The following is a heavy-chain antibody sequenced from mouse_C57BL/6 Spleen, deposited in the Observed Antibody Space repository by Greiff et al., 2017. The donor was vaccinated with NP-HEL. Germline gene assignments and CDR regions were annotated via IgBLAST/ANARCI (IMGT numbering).Heavy chain of an antibody. V-gene: IGHV1-82*01. Sequence: QVQLQQSGPELVKPGASVKISCKASGYAFSSSWMNWVKQRPGKGLEWIGRIYPGDGDTNYNGKFKGKATLTADKSSSTAYMQLSSLTSEDSAVYCCARGLGSDYYAMDYWGQGTSVTVSS. CDR1: GYAFSSSW. D-gene: IGHD1-1*01. J-gene: IGHJ4*01. CDR3: ARGLGSDYYAMDY. CDR2: IYPGDGDT.